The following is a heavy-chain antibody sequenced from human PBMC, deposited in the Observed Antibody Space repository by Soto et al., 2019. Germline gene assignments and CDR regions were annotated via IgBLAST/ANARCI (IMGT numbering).Heavy chain of an antibody. J-gene: IGHJ4*02. D-gene: IGHD1-26*01. CDR1: GGSFSGYI. CDR2: INHSGSS. Sequence: PSETLSLTCAVAGGSFSGYIWTWIRQTPGKGLQWIGQINHSGSSIYNPSLKNRVTISTMSNNKFSLELRSVTAADTAVYYCTRGLFSGSSYSGSWYYFDSWGQGTMVTVSS. CDR3: TRGLFSGSSYSGSWYYFDS. V-gene: IGHV4-34*01.